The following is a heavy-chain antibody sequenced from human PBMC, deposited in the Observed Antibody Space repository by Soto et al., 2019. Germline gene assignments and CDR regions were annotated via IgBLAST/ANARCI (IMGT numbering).Heavy chain of an antibody. CDR3: ATDQSWHDLVWWFYP. CDR1: GYSFTSHY. J-gene: IGHJ5*02. CDR2: IYPGGVNI. D-gene: IGHD1-1*01. Sequence: ASVKVSCKAIGYSFTSHYMHWVRQAPGQGLEWMGTIYPGGVNIGYAQKFKGRVTMTKDTSTSTVYMELNSLTSEDTAVSYCATDQSWHDLVWWFYPWG. V-gene: IGHV1-46*03.